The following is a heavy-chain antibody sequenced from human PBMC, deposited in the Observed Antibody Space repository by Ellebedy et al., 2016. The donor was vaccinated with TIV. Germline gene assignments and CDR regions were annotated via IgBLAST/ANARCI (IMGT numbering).Heavy chain of an antibody. CDR2: IVGSGA. D-gene: IGHD3-16*01. CDR3: ANDRGWTSGGFDY. CDR1: GFTFSRYA. J-gene: IGHJ4*02. V-gene: IGHV3-23*01. Sequence: GESLKISCAASGFTFSRYAMTSVRQAPGKGLEWVSGIVGSGAQKYADSVKGRFTISRDNSKSTVDLQMNSLRAEDTAVYYCANDRGWTSGGFDYWGQGTLVTVSS.